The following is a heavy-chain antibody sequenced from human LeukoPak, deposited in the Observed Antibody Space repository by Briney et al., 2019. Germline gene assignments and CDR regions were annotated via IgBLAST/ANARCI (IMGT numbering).Heavy chain of an antibody. CDR2: IGSSGSPT. Sequence: GGSLRLSCAASGFAFSSYNMNWVRQAPGKGLEWISYIGSSGSPTHYADSVGGRFTISRDNAKNSLYLQMNSLRDEDTAVYFCARRLYSDTSGRLSDVWGQGTTVTVSS. J-gene: IGHJ6*02. V-gene: IGHV3-48*02. D-gene: IGHD3-22*01. CDR3: ARRLYSDTSGRLSDV. CDR1: GFAFSSYN.